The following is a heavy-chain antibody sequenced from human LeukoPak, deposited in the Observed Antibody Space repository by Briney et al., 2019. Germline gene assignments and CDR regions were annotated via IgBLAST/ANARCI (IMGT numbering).Heavy chain of an antibody. CDR2: ISSSGSTI. D-gene: IGHD6-19*01. Sequence: PGGSLRLSCAASGFTFSSYGMHWVRQAPGKGLEWVSYISSSGSTIYYADSVKGRFTISRDNAKNSLYLQMNSLRAEDTAVYYCARESSGWNGVDYWGQGTLVTVSS. J-gene: IGHJ4*02. CDR3: ARESSGWNGVDY. CDR1: GFTFSSYG. V-gene: IGHV3-48*04.